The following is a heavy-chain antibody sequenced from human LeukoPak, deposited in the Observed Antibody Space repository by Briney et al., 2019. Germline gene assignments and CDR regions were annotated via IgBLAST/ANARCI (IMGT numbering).Heavy chain of an antibody. CDR3: ATPHDILTGYYPY. V-gene: IGHV1-2*02. CDR2: INPNSGGT. Sequence: GASVNVSCKASGYIFTGYYMHWVRQAPGQGLEWMGWINPNSGGTNYAQKFQGRVTMTRDTSISTAYMELSRLRSDDTAVYYCATPHDILTGYYPYWGQGTLVTVSS. CDR1: GYIFTGYY. J-gene: IGHJ4*02. D-gene: IGHD3-9*01.